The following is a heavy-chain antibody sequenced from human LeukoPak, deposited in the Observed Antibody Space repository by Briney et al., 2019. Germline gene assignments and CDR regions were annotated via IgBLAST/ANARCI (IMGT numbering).Heavy chain of an antibody. V-gene: IGHV1-69*13. J-gene: IGHJ4*02. CDR3: VRAPSGLNYYDSSGYPDY. CDR2: IIPIFGTA. D-gene: IGHD3-22*01. CDR1: GGTLSSYA. Sequence: ASVKVSCKASGGTLSSYAISWVRQAPGQGLEWMGGIIPIFGTANYAQKFQGRVTIIADESTSTAYMELSSLRSEDTAVYYCVRAPSGLNYYDSSGYPDYWGQGTLVTVSP.